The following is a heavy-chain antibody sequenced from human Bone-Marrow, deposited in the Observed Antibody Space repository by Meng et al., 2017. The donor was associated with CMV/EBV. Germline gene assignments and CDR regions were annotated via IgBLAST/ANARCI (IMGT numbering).Heavy chain of an antibody. V-gene: IGHV3-9*01. Sequence: LSLTCAASGFTFDDYAMHWVRQAPGKGLEWVSSISWNSGSIGYADSVKGRFTISRDNAKNSLYLQMISLRAEDTALYYCAKASSSWSAPLGYYFDYWGQGTLVTVSS. CDR3: AKASSSWSAPLGYYFDY. CDR2: ISWNSGSI. D-gene: IGHD6-13*01. CDR1: GFTFDDYA. J-gene: IGHJ4*02.